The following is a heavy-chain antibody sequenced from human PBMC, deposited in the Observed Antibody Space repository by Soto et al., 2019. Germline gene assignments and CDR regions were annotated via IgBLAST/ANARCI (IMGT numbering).Heavy chain of an antibody. J-gene: IGHJ6*02. D-gene: IGHD1-26*01. CDR1: GGSISSYY. V-gene: IGHV4-59*08. CDR2: IYYSGST. Sequence: SETLSLTCTVSGGSISSYYWSWIRQPPWKGLEWIGYIYYSGSTTYYNPSLKSRVTISVDTSRNQFSLKLSSVTAADSAIYYCARQSGGYYYYGMDVWGQGTTVTVSS. CDR3: ARQSGGYYYYGMDV.